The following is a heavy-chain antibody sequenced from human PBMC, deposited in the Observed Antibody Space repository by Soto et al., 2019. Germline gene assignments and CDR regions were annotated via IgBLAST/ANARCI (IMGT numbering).Heavy chain of an antibody. CDR3: ASHGYSRGYWFDP. CDR2: INPSGGST. D-gene: IGHD5-12*01. CDR1: GYTFTSYY. V-gene: IGHV1-46*01. Sequence: GASVKVSCKASGYTFTSYYMHWVRQAPGQGLEWMGIINPSGGSTSYAQKFQGRVTITADKSTSTAYMELSSLRSEDTAVYYCASHGYSRGYWFDPWGQGTLVTVSS. J-gene: IGHJ5*02.